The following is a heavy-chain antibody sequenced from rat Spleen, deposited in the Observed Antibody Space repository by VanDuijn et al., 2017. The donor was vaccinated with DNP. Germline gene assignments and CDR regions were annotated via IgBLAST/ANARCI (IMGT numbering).Heavy chain of an antibody. D-gene: IGHD1-12*03. Sequence: EVQLQESGPGLVRPSQSLSLTCSVTGYSITSNYWGWIRKFPGNKLEWMGYINSAGSTNYNPSLKSRISITRYTSKNQFFLQVNSVTTEDTATYYCAREYDGYYQGAMDAWGQGTSVTVSS. J-gene: IGHJ4*01. V-gene: IGHV3-3*01. CDR3: AREYDGYYQGAMDA. CDR1: GYSITSNY. CDR2: INSAGST.